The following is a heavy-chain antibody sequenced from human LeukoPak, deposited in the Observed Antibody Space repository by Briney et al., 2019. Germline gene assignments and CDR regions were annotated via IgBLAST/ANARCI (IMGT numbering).Heavy chain of an antibody. CDR3: AKDSYCRGGSCPAY. CDR1: GFTPSSYA. V-gene: IGHV3-23*01. Sequence: PGGSLRLSCAASGFTPSSYAMSWVRQAPGEGLEWVSSISGSGGSTYYTDSVKGRLTISRDTSKNTLYLQINSLRATGPAVYFCAKDSYCRGGSCPAYWGEGALVTVSS. J-gene: IGHJ4*02. D-gene: IGHD2-15*01. CDR2: ISGSGGST.